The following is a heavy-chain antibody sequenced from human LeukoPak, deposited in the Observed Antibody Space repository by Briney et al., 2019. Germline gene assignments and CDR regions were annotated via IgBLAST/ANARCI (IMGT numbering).Heavy chain of an antibody. J-gene: IGHJ4*02. V-gene: IGHV3-23*01. CDR3: AKVGTVYFPLDF. CDR2: ISGRSGTT. CDR1: GFTFTSSA. Sequence: GRSLRLSCVASGFTFTSSAMSWVRQAPGKGLECVSAISGRSGTTYYADSVKGRFTISRNNSKNTPYLQMNSLRAGDTAVYYCAKVGTVYFPLDFWGQGTLVTVSS. D-gene: IGHD2/OR15-2a*01.